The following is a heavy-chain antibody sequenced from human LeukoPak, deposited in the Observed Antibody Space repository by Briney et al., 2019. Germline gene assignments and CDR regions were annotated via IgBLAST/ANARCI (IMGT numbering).Heavy chain of an antibody. CDR1: GYTFTSYD. D-gene: IGHD3-22*01. J-gene: IGHJ4*02. V-gene: IGHV1-2*02. CDR3: ARDLDYYDSSGLDY. Sequence: ASVKVSCKASGYTFTSYDINWVRQATGQGLEWMGWINPNSGGTNYAQKFQGRVTMTRDTSISTAYMELSRLRSDDTAVYYCARDLDYYDSSGLDYWGQGTLVTVSS. CDR2: INPNSGGT.